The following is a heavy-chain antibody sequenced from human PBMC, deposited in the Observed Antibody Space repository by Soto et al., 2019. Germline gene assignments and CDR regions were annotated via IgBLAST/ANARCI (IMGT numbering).Heavy chain of an antibody. CDR1: GVSISSHY. J-gene: IGHJ5*02. V-gene: IGHV4-59*08. D-gene: IGHD1-26*01. CDR3: ARHLSVGYWQWFDP. Sequence: QVQLQASGPGLVMPSETLSLTCSVSGVSISSHYLPWIRHPTGKGLEWIGYIHSSGYYNYNSSLQNRLSMSVDTSKNQVPLKLNSVTAADTVVYYCARHLSVGYWQWFDPWRKAQLLTVSS. CDR2: IHSSGYY.